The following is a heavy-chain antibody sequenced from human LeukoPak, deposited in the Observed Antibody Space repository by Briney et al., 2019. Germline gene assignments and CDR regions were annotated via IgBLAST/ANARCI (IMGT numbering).Heavy chain of an antibody. D-gene: IGHD2-15*01. CDR1: GFTFSSYA. Sequence: GGSLRLSCAASGFTFSSYAMHWVRQAPGKGLEWVAVISYDGSNKYYADSVKGRFTISRDNSKNTLYLQMNSLRAEDTAVYYCAREGYCSGGSCYAMKYWCQGTLVTVSS. CDR3: AREGYCSGGSCYAMKY. J-gene: IGHJ4*02. V-gene: IGHV3-30-3*01. CDR2: ISYDGSNK.